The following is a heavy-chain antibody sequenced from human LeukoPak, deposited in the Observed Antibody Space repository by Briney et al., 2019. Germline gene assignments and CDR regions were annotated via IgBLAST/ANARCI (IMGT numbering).Heavy chain of an antibody. Sequence: GGSLRLSCAASTFTFTNYWMTWVRQTPGKGLEWVANINQGGSEKYYVDSVKGRFTISRDNAKNSLYLQMNSLRAEDTALYYCARHDYYDSSGYLDYWGQGTLVTVSS. J-gene: IGHJ4*02. V-gene: IGHV3-7*03. CDR2: INQGGSEK. CDR1: TFTFTNYW. D-gene: IGHD3-22*01. CDR3: ARHDYYDSSGYLDY.